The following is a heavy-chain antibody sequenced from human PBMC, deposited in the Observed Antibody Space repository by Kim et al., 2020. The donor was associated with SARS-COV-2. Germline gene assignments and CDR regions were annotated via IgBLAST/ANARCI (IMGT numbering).Heavy chain of an antibody. V-gene: IGHV4-28*05. D-gene: IGHD2-15*01. Sequence: SETLSLTCAVSGYSISSSNWWGWIRQPPGNGLEWVGYNYYSGSIYYHPSLKKRVTMSVDTSKNQFSLKLSSVTAVDTTVYYCARRIQNSGVGGDWYFDIWGRGPLVTVSS. CDR1: GYSISSSNW. CDR2: NYYSGSI. CDR3: ARRIQNSGVGGDWYFDI. J-gene: IGHJ2*01.